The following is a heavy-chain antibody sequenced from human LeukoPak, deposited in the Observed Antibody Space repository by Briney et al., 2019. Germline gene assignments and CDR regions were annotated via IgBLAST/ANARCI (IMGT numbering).Heavy chain of an antibody. V-gene: IGHV1-24*01. D-gene: IGHD2-15*01. CDR3: ATDLLSQSYDAFDI. CDR1: GYTLTELS. J-gene: IGHJ3*02. CDR2: FDPEDGET. Sequence: ASVTVSFTVSGYTLTELSMHWVRQAPGKGLEWMGGFDPEDGETIYAQKFQGRVTMTEDTSTDTAYMELSSLRSEDTAVYYCATDLLSQSYDAFDIWGQGTMVTVSS.